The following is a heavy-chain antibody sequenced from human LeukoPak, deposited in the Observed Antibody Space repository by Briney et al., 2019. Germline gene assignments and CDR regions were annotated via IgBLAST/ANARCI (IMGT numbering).Heavy chain of an antibody. CDR3: ARGEFDGGVYFDY. Sequence: PSGTLSLTCAVSGGSISSSYWWSWVRQPPGKGLEWIGEIYHSGSTNYNPSLKNRVTISVDKSKNQFSLRLNSVTAADTAVYYCARGEFDGGVYFDYWGQGTLVTVSS. D-gene: IGHD3-16*01. CDR1: GGSISSSYW. J-gene: IGHJ4*02. CDR2: IYHSGST. V-gene: IGHV4-4*02.